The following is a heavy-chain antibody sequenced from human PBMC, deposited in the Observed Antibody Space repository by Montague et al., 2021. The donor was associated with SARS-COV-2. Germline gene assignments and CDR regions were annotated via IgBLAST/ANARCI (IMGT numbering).Heavy chain of an antibody. CDR3: ARGPTNNIGMVATRLDY. CDR1: GGSISSSSYY. D-gene: IGHD5-12*01. V-gene: IGHV4-39*01. Sequence: SETLSLTCTVSGGSISSSSYYWGWLRQPPGKGLEWIGSIYYSGSTSYNPSLKSRVTMSVDTSKNQFSLKLSSVTAADTAVYYCARGPTNNIGMVATRLDYWGQGTLVTVSS. J-gene: IGHJ4*02. CDR2: IYYSGST.